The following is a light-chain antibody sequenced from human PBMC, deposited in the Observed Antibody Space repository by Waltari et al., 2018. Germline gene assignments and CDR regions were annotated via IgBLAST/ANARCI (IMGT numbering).Light chain of an antibody. V-gene: IGLV6-57*02. CDR3: QSYYNRSLV. CDR1: SGRIATNY. J-gene: IGLJ2*01. Sequence: FMLTQPHSVSESPGKTVTISCTASSGRIATNYVHWYQQRPGSAPTTGIYDDRQRPPGVPDRFSGSIDDFSNSASLTISELQTEDEADYYCQSYYNRSLVFGGGTRLTVL. CDR2: DDR.